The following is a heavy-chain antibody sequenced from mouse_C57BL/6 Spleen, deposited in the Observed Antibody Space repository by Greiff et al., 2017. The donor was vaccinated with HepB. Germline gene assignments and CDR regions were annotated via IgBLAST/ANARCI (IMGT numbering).Heavy chain of an antibody. CDR3: ARVVFYYAMDY. CDR1: GFTFSDYY. Sequence: EVKLVESEGGLVQPGSSMKLSCTASGFTFSDYYMAWVRQVPEKGLEWVANINYDGSSTYYLDSLKSRFIISRDNAKNILYLQMSSLKSEDTDSYYCARVVFYYAMDYWAQGTSVTVSS. V-gene: IGHV5-16*01. J-gene: IGHJ4*01. CDR2: INYDGSST.